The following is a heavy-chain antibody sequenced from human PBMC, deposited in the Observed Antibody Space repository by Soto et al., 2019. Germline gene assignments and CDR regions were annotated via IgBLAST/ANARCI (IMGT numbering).Heavy chain of an antibody. J-gene: IGHJ4*02. CDR2: ISGSGGST. V-gene: IGHV3-23*01. CDR1: GFTFSSYA. CDR3: AKLSSSWYVPLDY. Sequence: PGGSLRLSCAASGFTFSSYAMSWVRQAPGKGLEWVSAISGSGGSTYYAESVKGRFTISRDNSKNTLYLQMNSLRAEDTAVYYCAKLSSSWYVPLDYWGQGTLVTVSS. D-gene: IGHD6-13*01.